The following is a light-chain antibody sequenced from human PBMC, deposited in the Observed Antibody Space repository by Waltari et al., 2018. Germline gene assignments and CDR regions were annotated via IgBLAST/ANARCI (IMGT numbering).Light chain of an antibody. CDR3: QSAGGSSTYVV. J-gene: IGLJ2*01. Sequence: SYVLTQPPSVSVSPRQTARTNCPGDALPRQYALWYQKRPGEATMLMIYQDTQRPSETPGRFSGSSSETAVTLTISEVQAEDEADYYSQSAGGSSTYVVFGGGTKLTVL. V-gene: IGLV3-25*03. CDR1: ALPRQY. CDR2: QDT.